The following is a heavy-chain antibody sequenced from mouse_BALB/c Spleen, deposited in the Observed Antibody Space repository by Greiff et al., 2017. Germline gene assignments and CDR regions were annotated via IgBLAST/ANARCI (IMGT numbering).Heavy chain of an antibody. D-gene: IGHD2-1*01. Sequence: EVQRVESGGGLVQPGGSLKLSCAASGFTFSSYTMSWVRQTPEKRLEWVAYISNGGGSTYYPDTVKGRFTISRDNAKNTLYLQMSSLKSEDTAMYYCAREWGNSAMDYWGQGTSVTVSS. CDR1: GFTFSSYT. CDR3: AREWGNSAMDY. CDR2: ISNGGGST. V-gene: IGHV5-12-2*01. J-gene: IGHJ4*01.